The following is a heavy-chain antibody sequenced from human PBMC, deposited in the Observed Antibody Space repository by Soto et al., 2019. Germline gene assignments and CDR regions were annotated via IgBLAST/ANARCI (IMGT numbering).Heavy chain of an antibody. D-gene: IGHD2-21*02. CDR1: GGSISTGDSY. V-gene: IGHV4-30-4*01. Sequence: PSETLSLTCTVSGGSISTGDSYWSWIRQPPGEGLEWIGYIYNSGSTYYNPSLKSRVIISADTSKNQFFLKLTSVTAADTAVYYCARDRLGDSNYLDYWGQGTLVTVSS. CDR2: IYNSGST. CDR3: ARDRLGDSNYLDY. J-gene: IGHJ4*02.